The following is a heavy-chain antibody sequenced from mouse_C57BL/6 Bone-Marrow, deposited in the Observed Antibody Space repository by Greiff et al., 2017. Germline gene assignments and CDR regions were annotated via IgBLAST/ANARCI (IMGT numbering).Heavy chain of an antibody. CDR1: GYAFSSSW. Sequence: QVQLQQSGPELVKPGASVKISCKASGYAFSSSWMNWVKQRPGKGLEWIGRIYPGEGDTNYNGKFKGKATLTADKSSSTAYMQLSSLTSEDSAVYFCARPIYYYGSTWFAYWGQGTLVTVSA. J-gene: IGHJ3*01. CDR3: ARPIYYYGSTWFAY. CDR2: IYPGEGDT. V-gene: IGHV1-82*01. D-gene: IGHD1-1*01.